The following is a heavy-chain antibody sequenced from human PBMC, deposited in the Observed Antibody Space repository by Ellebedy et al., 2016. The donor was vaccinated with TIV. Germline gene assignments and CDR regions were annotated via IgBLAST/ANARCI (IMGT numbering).Heavy chain of an antibody. V-gene: IGHV3-21*01. Sequence: GESLKISXAASGFTFSTYHMNWVRQDPGKGLEWVSSIPSSGRYIYYADSVKGRFTVSRDNAKNSLYLQMNSLRAEDTAVYYCARHLDGSTLDYWGQGTLVTVSS. CDR3: ARHLDGSTLDY. J-gene: IGHJ4*02. CDR1: GFTFSTYH. CDR2: IPSSGRYI. D-gene: IGHD2-2*01.